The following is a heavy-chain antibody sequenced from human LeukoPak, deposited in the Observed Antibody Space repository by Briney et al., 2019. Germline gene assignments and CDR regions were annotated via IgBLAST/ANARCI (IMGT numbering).Heavy chain of an antibody. D-gene: IGHD6-6*01. V-gene: IGHV4-4*07. CDR2: IYTSGST. Sequence: SETLSLTCTVSGGSISSYYWSWIRQPAGKGLEWIGRIYTSGSTNYNPSLKSRVTMSVDTSKNQFSLKLSSVTAADTAVYYCARGWGRSIAARGYYGMDVWGQGTTVTVSS. J-gene: IGHJ6*02. CDR3: ARGWGRSIAARGYYGMDV. CDR1: GGSISSYY.